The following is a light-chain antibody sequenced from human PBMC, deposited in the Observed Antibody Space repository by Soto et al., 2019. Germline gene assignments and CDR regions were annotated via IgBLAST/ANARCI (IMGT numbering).Light chain of an antibody. V-gene: IGLV2-14*01. Sequence: QSSLTQPASVSGSPGQSITISCTGTSIDVGGYNSVSWYQQQPGKAPKLMIYEVSNRPSGVSNRFSGSKSGNTASLTISGLQAEDEADYYCSSYTSSTTVVFGGGTKLTVL. J-gene: IGLJ2*01. CDR1: SIDVGGYNS. CDR3: SSYTSSTTVV. CDR2: EVS.